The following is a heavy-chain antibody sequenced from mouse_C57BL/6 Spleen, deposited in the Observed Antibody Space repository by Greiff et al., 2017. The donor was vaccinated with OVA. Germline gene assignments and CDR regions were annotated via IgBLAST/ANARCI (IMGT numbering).Heavy chain of an antibody. CDR1: GYSITSGYY. J-gene: IGHJ2*01. V-gene: IGHV3-6*01. Sequence: EVKLMESGPGLVKPSQSLSLTCSVTGYSITSGYYWNWIRQFPGNKLEWMGYISYDGSNNYNPSLKNRISITRDTSKNQFFLKLNSVTTEDTATYYCARESAQAPFDYWGQGTTLTVSS. CDR2: ISYDGSN. CDR3: ARESAQAPFDY. D-gene: IGHD3-2*02.